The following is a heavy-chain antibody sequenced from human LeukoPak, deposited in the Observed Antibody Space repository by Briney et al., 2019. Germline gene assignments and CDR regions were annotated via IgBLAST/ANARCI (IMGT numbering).Heavy chain of an antibody. J-gene: IGHJ4*02. CDR2: ISSSSSTI. CDR1: GFIFSDYS. Sequence: GGSLRLSCAASGFIFSDYSMNWVRQAPGKGLEWISYISSSSSTIYYADFVKGRSTISRDNARNSLYLQMNSLRADDAAVYYCASGISGAKGDYWGQGTLVTVSS. V-gene: IGHV3-48*01. D-gene: IGHD1-26*01. CDR3: ASGISGAKGDY.